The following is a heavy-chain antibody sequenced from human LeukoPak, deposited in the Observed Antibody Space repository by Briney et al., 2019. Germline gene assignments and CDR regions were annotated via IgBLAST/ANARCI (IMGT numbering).Heavy chain of an antibody. J-gene: IGHJ4*02. CDR3: ARVGPTGTDDY. D-gene: IGHD1-1*01. CDR1: GGSISSSNW. Sequence: SETLSLTCAVPGGSISSSNWWSWVRQPPGKGLEWSGEIYHSGSTNYNPSLKSRVTISVDKSKNQFSLKLSSVTAADTAVYYCARVGPTGTDDYWGQGTLVTVSS. V-gene: IGHV4-4*02. CDR2: IYHSGST.